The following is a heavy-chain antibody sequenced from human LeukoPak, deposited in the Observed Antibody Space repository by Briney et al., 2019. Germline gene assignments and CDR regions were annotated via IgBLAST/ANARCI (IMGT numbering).Heavy chain of an antibody. Sequence: SETLSLTCTVSGGSISSYYWSWIRQPPGKGLEWIGYIYYSGSTNYNPSLKSRVTISVDTSKNQFSLKLSSVTAADTAVYYCARVELYYDSSGYYDALDIWGQGTVVTVSS. CDR1: GGSISSYY. D-gene: IGHD3-22*01. J-gene: IGHJ3*02. V-gene: IGHV4-59*01. CDR2: IYYSGST. CDR3: ARVELYYDSSGYYDALDI.